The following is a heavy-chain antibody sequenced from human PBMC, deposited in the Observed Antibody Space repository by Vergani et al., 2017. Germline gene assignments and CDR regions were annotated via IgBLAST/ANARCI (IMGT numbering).Heavy chain of an antibody. CDR2: ISSSGSP. Sequence: QVQLQQWGAGLLKPSETLSLTCAVYGGSFSGYYWGFIRQPPGKGLEWIGSISSSGSPYYNPTLKSRLAFSADTSKNLFSLRLKSVTATDTGMYYCARPVGPSAIADGYHVWGQGTMVTVS. J-gene: IGHJ3*01. V-gene: IGHV4-34*01. D-gene: IGHD3-10*01. CDR3: ARPVGPSAIADGYHV. CDR1: GGSFSGYY.